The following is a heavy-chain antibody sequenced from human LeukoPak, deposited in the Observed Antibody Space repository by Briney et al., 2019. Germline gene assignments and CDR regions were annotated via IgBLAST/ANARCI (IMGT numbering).Heavy chain of an antibody. Sequence: ASVNASCKASGYTFTRYDINWKRHATGQGLESTRWMNPNSGNTGYAQKFQGRVTMTRNTSISTAYMELSSLRSEDTAVYYCAISDYYDSSGYLDYWGQGTLVTVSS. D-gene: IGHD3-22*01. CDR1: GYTFTRYD. V-gene: IGHV1-8*01. J-gene: IGHJ4*02. CDR2: MNPNSGNT. CDR3: AISDYYDSSGYLDY.